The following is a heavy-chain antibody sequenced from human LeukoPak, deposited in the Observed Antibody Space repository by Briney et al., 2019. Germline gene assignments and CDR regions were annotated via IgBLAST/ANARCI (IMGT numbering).Heavy chain of an antibody. J-gene: IGHJ4*02. D-gene: IGHD2-2*01. V-gene: IGHV1-18*01. Sequence: ASVKVSCKASGYTFTSYGISWVRQAPGQGLEWMGWISAYNGNTNYAQKLQGRVTMTTDTSTSTAYMELRSLRSDDTAVYYCAATYRDESHFVPAAFDYWGQGTLVTVSS. CDR2: ISAYNGNT. CDR3: AATYRDESHFVPAAFDY. CDR1: GYTFTSYG.